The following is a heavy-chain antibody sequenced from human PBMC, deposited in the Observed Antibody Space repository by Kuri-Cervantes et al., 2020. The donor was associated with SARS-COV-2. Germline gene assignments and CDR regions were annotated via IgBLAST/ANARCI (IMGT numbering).Heavy chain of an antibody. CDR2: INHSGST. CDR1: GGSFSAYY. J-gene: IGHJ4*02. V-gene: IGHV4-34*01. CDR3: AGSPGGVFDC. D-gene: IGHD3-16*01. Sequence: GSLRLSCAVYGGSFSAYYWSWIRQPPGKGLVWIGEINHSGSTNYNPSLKSRVTISVDTSKHQLSLKLSSVTAADTAVYYCAGSPGGVFDCWGQGTLVTVSS.